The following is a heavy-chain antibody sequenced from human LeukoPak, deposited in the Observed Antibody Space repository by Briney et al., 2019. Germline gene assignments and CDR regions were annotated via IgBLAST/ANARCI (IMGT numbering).Heavy chain of an antibody. D-gene: IGHD2-15*01. V-gene: IGHV1-18*01. Sequence: ASVKVSCKASGYTITSYGISWVRRAPGQGLEWMGWISGYNGNTNYAQNLQGRVTMTTDTSTSTAYMELRSLRSDDTAVYYCARGRYCSGDSCHNIYYYYMDVWGKGTTVTVSS. CDR1: GYTITSYG. J-gene: IGHJ6*03. CDR3: ARGRYCSGDSCHNIYYYYMDV. CDR2: ISGYNGNT.